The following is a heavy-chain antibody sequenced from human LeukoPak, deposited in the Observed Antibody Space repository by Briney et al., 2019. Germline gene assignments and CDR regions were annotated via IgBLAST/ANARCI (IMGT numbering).Heavy chain of an antibody. CDR3: AKGYGSGWSFDDY. J-gene: IGHJ4*02. V-gene: IGHV3-23*01. D-gene: IGHD6-19*01. CDR1: GFTFSSYE. CDR2: ISGSGGST. Sequence: PGGSLRLSCAASGFTFSSYEMNWVRQAPGKGLEWVSAISGSGGSTYYADSVKGRFTISRDNSKNTLYLQMNSLRAEDTAVYYCAKGYGSGWSFDDYWGQGTLVTVSS.